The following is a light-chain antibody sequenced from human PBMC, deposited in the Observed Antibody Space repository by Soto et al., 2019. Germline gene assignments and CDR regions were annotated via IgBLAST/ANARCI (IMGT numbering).Light chain of an antibody. CDR3: QQYNSYQLT. Sequence: DIQMTQSPSTLSASVGDRVTITCRASQSISSWLAWYQQQPGKAPKFLIYDASSLESGVPPRFSGSGSGTEFTLTISSLQPDDFATYYCQQYNSYQLTFGGGTKVEI. CDR2: DAS. V-gene: IGKV1-5*01. J-gene: IGKJ4*01. CDR1: QSISSW.